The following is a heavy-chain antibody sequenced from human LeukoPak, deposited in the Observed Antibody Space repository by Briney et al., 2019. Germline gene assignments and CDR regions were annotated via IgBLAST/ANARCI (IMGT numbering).Heavy chain of an antibody. CDR2: IKQDGSEK. CDR3: ARDGKYQLLYALYYYYGMDV. V-gene: IGHV3-7*01. CDR1: GFTFSSYA. Sequence: PGGSLRLSCAASGFTFSSYAMSWVRQAPGKGLEWVANIKQDGSEKYYVDSVKGRFTISRDNAKNSLYLQMNSLRAEDTAVYYCARDGKYQLLYALYYYYGMDVWGQGTTVTVSS. D-gene: IGHD2-2*02. J-gene: IGHJ6*02.